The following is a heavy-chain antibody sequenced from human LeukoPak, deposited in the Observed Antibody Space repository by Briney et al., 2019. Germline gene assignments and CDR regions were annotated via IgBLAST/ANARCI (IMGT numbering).Heavy chain of an antibody. CDR1: GFTFSSYA. CDR3: AKDTRELMGPFDY. Sequence: GGSPRLSYAASGFTFSSYAMSWVRQAPGKGLEWVSAISGSGGSTYYADSVKGRFTISRDNSKNTLYLQMNSLRAEDTAVYYCAKDTRELMGPFDYWGQGTLVTVSS. D-gene: IGHD1-26*01. J-gene: IGHJ4*02. V-gene: IGHV3-23*01. CDR2: ISGSGGST.